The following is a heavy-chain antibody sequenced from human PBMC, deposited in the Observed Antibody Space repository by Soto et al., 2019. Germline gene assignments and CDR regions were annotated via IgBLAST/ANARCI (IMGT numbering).Heavy chain of an antibody. CDR2: ISGSGGST. Sequence: PGGSLRLSCXAXGFTFSSYAMSWVRQAPGKGLEWVSAISGSGGSTYYADSVKGRFTISRDNSKNTLYLQMNSLRAEDTAVYYCAKISGIFGVVIIRNYFDYWGQGTLVTVSS. V-gene: IGHV3-23*01. CDR1: GFTFSSYA. J-gene: IGHJ4*02. D-gene: IGHD3-3*01. CDR3: AKISGIFGVVIIRNYFDY.